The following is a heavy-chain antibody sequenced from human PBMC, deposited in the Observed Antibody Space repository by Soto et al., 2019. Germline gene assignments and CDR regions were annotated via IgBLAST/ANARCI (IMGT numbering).Heavy chain of an antibody. CDR2: IIPIFGTA. J-gene: IGHJ4*02. Sequence: PVKVSFTDSVGPFCSYAIIWVRPAPGQGLEWMGGIIPIFGTANYAQKFQGRVTITAYKSTSTAYMELSSLRSEDTAVYYCARDLGYSSSSGADGSDYWGQGTLVTVSS. CDR1: VGPFCSYA. D-gene: IGHD6-6*01. CDR3: ARDLGYSSSSGADGSDY. V-gene: IGHV1-69*06.